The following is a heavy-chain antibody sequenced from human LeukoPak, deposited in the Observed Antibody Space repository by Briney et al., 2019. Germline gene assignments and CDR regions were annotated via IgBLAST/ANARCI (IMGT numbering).Heavy chain of an antibody. CDR1: GGSINNYY. CDR2: TYYSGST. CDR3: ARGNTVYDFWSGYYGSAFDY. V-gene: IGHV4-59*01. J-gene: IGHJ4*02. D-gene: IGHD3-3*01. Sequence: PSETLSLTCTVSGGSINNYYWSWIRQPPGKGLEWIAYTYYSGSTYYNPSLKSRVTISVDTSKNQFSLKLSSVTAADTAVYYCARGNTVYDFWSGYYGSAFDYWGQGTLVTVSS.